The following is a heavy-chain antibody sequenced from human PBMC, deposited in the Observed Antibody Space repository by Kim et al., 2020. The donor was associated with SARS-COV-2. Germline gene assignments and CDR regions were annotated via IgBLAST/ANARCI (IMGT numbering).Heavy chain of an antibody. V-gene: IGHV3-21*01. CDR2: ISSSSSYI. Sequence: GGSLRLSCAASGFTFSSYSMNWVRQAPGKGLEWISSISSSSSYIYYADSVKGRFTISRDNAKNSLYLQMNSLRAEDTAVYYCARDKGSSGWNPYYYYGMDVWGQGTTVTVSS. CDR3: ARDKGSSGWNPYYYYGMDV. J-gene: IGHJ6*02. CDR1: GFTFSSYS. D-gene: IGHD6-19*01.